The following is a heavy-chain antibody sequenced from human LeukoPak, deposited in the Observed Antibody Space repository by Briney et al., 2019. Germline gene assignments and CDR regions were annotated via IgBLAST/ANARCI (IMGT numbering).Heavy chain of an antibody. CDR2: IKQDGSEK. CDR3: ARYALIGPYYFDY. Sequence: GGSLRLSCAASGFTFSSYWMGWVRQAPGKGLEWVANIKQDGSEKYYVDSVKGLFTISRNNAKNSLYLQMNSLRAEDTAVYYCARYALIGPYYFDYWGQGTLVTVSS. CDR1: GFTFSSYW. V-gene: IGHV3-7*01. J-gene: IGHJ4*02.